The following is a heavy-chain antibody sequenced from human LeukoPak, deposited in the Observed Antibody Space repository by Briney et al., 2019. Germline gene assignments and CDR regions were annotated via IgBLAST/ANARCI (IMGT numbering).Heavy chain of an antibody. J-gene: IGHJ4*02. D-gene: IGHD3-22*01. V-gene: IGHV3-30*18. CDR3: AKASYYDSSGYSYYFDY. CDR1: GFTFSSYG. CDR2: ISYDGSNK. Sequence: GGSLRLSCAASGFTFSSYGMHWVRQAPGKGLEWVAVISYDGSNKYYADSVKGRFTISRDNSKNTLYLQMNSLRAEDTAVYYCAKASYYDSSGYSYYFDYWGQGTLVTVSS.